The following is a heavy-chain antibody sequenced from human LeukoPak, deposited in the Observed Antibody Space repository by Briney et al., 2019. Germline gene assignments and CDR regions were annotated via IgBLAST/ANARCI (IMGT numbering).Heavy chain of an antibody. Sequence: EASVKVSCKASGYTFTNYYMHWVRQAPGQGLEWMGIINPGGGNTNYPPKFQGRVTMTRDTSTSTVYMELSTLRSDDTAVYYCARERSGAFWFDTWGQGTLVTVSS. V-gene: IGHV1-46*01. J-gene: IGHJ5*02. CDR3: ARERSGAFWFDT. CDR2: INPGGGNT. D-gene: IGHD2-15*01. CDR1: GYTFTNYY.